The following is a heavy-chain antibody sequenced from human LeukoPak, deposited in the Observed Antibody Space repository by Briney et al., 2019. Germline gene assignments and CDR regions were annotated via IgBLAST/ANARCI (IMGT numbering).Heavy chain of an antibody. D-gene: IGHD1-26*01. V-gene: IGHV3-21*01. Sequence: AGGSLRLSCAASGFTFTSFAMSWVRQAPGKGLEWVSSISSSSSYIYYADSVKGRFTISRDNAKNSLYLQMNSLRAEDTAVYYCASNAGATCFDYWGQGTLVTVSS. J-gene: IGHJ4*02. CDR2: ISSSSSYI. CDR3: ASNAGATCFDY. CDR1: GFTFTSFA.